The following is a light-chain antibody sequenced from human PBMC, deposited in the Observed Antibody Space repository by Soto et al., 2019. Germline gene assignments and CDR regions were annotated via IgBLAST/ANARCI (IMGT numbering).Light chain of an antibody. J-gene: IGLJ1*01. Sequence: QSALTQPASVSGSPGQSITISCIGTSSDIGRYNYVSWYQQYPGKAPKFMIYDVNNRPSGVSNRFSGSKSGNTASLTISGLQAEDEADYYCSSYISSSTYVFGTGTKVTVL. CDR2: DVN. CDR1: SSDIGRYNY. CDR3: SSYISSSTYV. V-gene: IGLV2-14*01.